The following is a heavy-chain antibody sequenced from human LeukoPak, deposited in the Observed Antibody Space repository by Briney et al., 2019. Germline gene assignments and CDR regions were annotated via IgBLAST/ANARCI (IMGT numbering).Heavy chain of an antibody. V-gene: IGHV1-2*02. CDR1: GYTFTGYD. CDR3: ATIAVAGDFAS. J-gene: IGHJ4*02. CDR2: FNPNSGDT. D-gene: IGHD6-19*01. Sequence: GASVKVSCKASGYTFTGYDMHWVRQAPGQGLEWMGWFNPNSGDTDYVQKFQGRVTMTGDTSSSTAYMELTSRTSDDTAVYFCATIAVAGDFASWGQGTLVTVSS.